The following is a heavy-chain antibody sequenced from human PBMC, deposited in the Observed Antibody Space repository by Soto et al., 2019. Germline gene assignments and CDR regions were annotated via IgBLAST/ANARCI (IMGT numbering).Heavy chain of an antibody. CDR2: ITGSGGST. V-gene: IGHV3-23*01. D-gene: IGHD2-2*01. CDR1: GFTFSSYD. Sequence: PAGSLRLSCAASGFTFSSYDMSWVRQAPGKGLEWVSAITGSGGSTYYADSAKGRFTISRDNSKNTVYLQMNSLRAEDTAVYYCAKAKRSVYCSSTSCYPLGYWGKGTLVTVSS. J-gene: IGHJ4*02. CDR3: AKAKRSVYCSSTSCYPLGY.